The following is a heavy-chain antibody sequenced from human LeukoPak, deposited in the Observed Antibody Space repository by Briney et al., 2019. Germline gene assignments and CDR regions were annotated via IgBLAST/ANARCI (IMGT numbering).Heavy chain of an antibody. CDR1: GGSFSGYY. D-gene: IGHD5/OR15-5a*01. V-gene: IGHV4-34*01. CDR3: ARGVLTGGFDAFDI. J-gene: IGHJ3*02. CDR2: IKHSGRT. Sequence: SETLSLTCAVYGGSFSGYYWSWIRQPPGKGLGWIGDIKHSGRTDYNPSLKSRVTISGDTNKNQFSLKLRSVTAADTAVYYCARGVLTGGFDAFDIWGQGTMVTVSS.